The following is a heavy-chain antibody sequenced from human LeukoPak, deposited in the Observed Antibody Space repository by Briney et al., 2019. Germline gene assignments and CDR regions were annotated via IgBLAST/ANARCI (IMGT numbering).Heavy chain of an antibody. Sequence: SETLSLTCAVYGGSFSGYYWSWIRQPPGKGLEWIGEINHSGSTNYNPSLKSRVTISVDTSKNQFSLKLSSVTAADTAVYYCARRYHYYYMDVWGKGTTVTISS. V-gene: IGHV4-34*01. CDR2: INHSGST. J-gene: IGHJ6*03. CDR3: ARRYHYYYMDV. CDR1: GGSFSGYY.